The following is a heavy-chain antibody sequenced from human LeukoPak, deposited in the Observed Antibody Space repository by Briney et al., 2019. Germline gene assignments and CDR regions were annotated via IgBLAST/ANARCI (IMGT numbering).Heavy chain of an antibody. CDR3: ARVLAMVRGVIDY. CDR2: VYSGGST. J-gene: IGHJ4*02. Sequence: GGSLRLSCAASGYTVSSNYMSWVRQAPGKGLEWVSVVYSGGSTYYADSVKGRFTISRDNSKNTLYLQMNSLRAEDTAVYYCARVLAMVRGVIDYWGQGTLVTVSS. CDR1: GYTVSSNY. V-gene: IGHV3-66*01. D-gene: IGHD3-10*01.